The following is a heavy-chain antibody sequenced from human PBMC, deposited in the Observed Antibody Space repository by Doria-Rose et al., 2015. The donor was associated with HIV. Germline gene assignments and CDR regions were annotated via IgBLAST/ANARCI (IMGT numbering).Heavy chain of an antibody. CDR2: IFSDDER. CDR3: ARIKSSRWYHKYYFDF. J-gene: IGHJ4*02. Sequence: QESGPVLMKPTETLTLTCTVSGVSLSSPGMGVSWIRQPPGKALEWLANIFSDDERSYKAFLKSRPTISRGTAKSQVVLTMTDMDPVDTATYYCARIKSSRWYHKYYFDFWGQGTLVIVSA. D-gene: IGHD6-13*01. CDR1: GVSLSSPGMG. V-gene: IGHV2-26*01.